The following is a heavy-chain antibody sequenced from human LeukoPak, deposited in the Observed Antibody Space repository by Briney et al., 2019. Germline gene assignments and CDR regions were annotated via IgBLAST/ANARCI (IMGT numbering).Heavy chain of an antibody. Sequence: GGSLRLSCAASGFTFSSYSMNWVRQAPGKGLEWVSSISSSSSYIYYADSVKGRFTISRDNAKNSLYLQMNSLRAEDTAVYYCAKNADPQLERPLDYWGQGTLVTVSS. CDR2: ISSSSSYI. CDR3: AKNADPQLERPLDY. J-gene: IGHJ4*02. V-gene: IGHV3-21*04. CDR1: GFTFSSYS. D-gene: IGHD1-1*01.